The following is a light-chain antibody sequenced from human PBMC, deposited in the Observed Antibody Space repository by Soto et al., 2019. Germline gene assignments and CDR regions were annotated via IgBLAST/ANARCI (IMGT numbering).Light chain of an antibody. CDR3: CSYGGSFYV. Sequence: QSALTQPRSVSGSPGQSVTFSCTGTSSDVGGYNYVSWYQQHPGKAPKLMIYDVSERPSGVPDRFSGSKSGNTASLTISGLQAEDEADYYCCSYGGSFYVFGSGTKVTVL. V-gene: IGLV2-11*01. CDR2: DVS. CDR1: SSDVGGYNY. J-gene: IGLJ1*01.